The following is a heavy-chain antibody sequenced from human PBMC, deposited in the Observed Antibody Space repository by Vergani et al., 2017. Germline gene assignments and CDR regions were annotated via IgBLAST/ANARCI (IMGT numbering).Heavy chain of an antibody. Sequence: QVQLQQWGAGLLKPSETLSLTCAVYGGSFSGYYWSWIRQPPGKGLEWIGEIKHSGSTNYNPSLKSRVTISVDTSKNQFSLKLSSVTAADTAVYYCARGRSWRGAYYGMDVWGQGP. CDR3: ARGRSWRGAYYGMDV. V-gene: IGHV4-34*01. D-gene: IGHD1-26*01. CDR1: GGSFSGYY. CDR2: IKHSGST. J-gene: IGHJ6*02.